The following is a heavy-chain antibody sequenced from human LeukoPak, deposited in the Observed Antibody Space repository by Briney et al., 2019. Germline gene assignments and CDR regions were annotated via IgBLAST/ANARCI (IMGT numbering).Heavy chain of an antibody. V-gene: IGHV3-48*02. D-gene: IGHD6-13*01. CDR1: GFTFSSYN. CDR2: IRSSGNTI. CDR3: ARNGYSSSWYRN. Sequence: GGSLRLSCAASGFTFSSYNMNWVRQAPGKGLEWVSYIRSSGNTIYYADSVKGRFTISRDNAKNSVYLQMNSLRDEDTAVYYCARNGYSSSWYRNWGQGTLVTVSS. J-gene: IGHJ4*02.